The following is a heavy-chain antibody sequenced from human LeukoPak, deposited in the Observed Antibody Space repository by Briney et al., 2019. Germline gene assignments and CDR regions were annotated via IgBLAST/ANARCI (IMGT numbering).Heavy chain of an antibody. CDR3: ARSHSRPYYYYYRDV. J-gene: IGHJ6*03. Sequence: SETLSLTCTVSGGSISSYYWSWIRQPAGKGLEWIGRIYTSGSTNYNPSLKSRVTMSVDTSKNQFSLKLSSVTAADTAVYYCARSHSRPYYYYYRDVWGKGTTVTVSS. V-gene: IGHV4-4*07. D-gene: IGHD2-21*01. CDR1: GGSISSYY. CDR2: IYTSGST.